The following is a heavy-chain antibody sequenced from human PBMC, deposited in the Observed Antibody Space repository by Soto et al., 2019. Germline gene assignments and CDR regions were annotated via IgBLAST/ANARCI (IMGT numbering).Heavy chain of an antibody. CDR1: GYTFTSYY. D-gene: IGHD6-13*01. CDR2: ISPSSGGT. V-gene: IGHV1-46*03. J-gene: IGHJ3*01. CDR3: TRSIITTAGTDAFDL. Sequence: QVQLVQSGAEVKKPGASVRVSCKASGYTFTSYYIHWVRQAPGHGPEWMGMISPSSGGTDYAPKFQGRATMTRDPSTRSVYMELSSLRSEDTAVYYCTRSIITTAGTDAFDLWGQGPLVTVSS.